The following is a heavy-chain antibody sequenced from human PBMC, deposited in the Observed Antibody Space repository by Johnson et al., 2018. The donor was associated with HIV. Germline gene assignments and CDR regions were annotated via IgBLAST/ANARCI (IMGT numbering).Heavy chain of an antibody. V-gene: IGHV3-20*04. D-gene: IGHD3-10*01. J-gene: IGHJ3*02. Sequence: EVQLVESGGGVVRPGGSLRLSCAASGFTFDDYGMSWVRQAPGKGLEWVSGINWNGGSTGYADSVKGRFPISRDNAKNSLYLQMNSRRAEDTAVYYCARAHDTYYQPSAFDIWGQGTMVTVSS. CDR2: INWNGGST. CDR1: GFTFDDYG. CDR3: ARAHDTYYQPSAFDI.